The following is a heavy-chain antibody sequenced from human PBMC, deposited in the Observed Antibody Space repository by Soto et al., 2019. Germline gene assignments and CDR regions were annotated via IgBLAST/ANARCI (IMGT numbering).Heavy chain of an antibody. J-gene: IGHJ4*02. CDR2: INPLPTSGST. CDR3: ARDLAAAAY. Sequence: QVQLVQSGAEVKKPGASVKVSCKASGYIFTNYYIHWVRQAPGQGLGWMAIINPLPTSGSTNDAQKFQGRVTVTRDTSTSTVYLELSSLRSDDTAVYYCARDLAAAAYWGQGTLVTVSS. D-gene: IGHD6-13*01. CDR1: GYIFTNYY. V-gene: IGHV1-46*01.